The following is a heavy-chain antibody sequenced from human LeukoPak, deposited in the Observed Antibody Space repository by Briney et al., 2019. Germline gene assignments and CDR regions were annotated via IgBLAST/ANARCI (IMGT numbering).Heavy chain of an antibody. J-gene: IGHJ6*03. Sequence: PSETLSLTCTVSGGSISSYYWSWIRQPPGKGLEWIGRIYTSGSTNYNPSLKSRVTMSVDTSKNQFSLKLSSVTAADTAVYYCARVEMATNYYYYYMDVWGKGTTVTISS. CDR2: IYTSGST. CDR3: ARVEMATNYYYYYMDV. CDR1: GGSISSYY. V-gene: IGHV4-4*07. D-gene: IGHD5-24*01.